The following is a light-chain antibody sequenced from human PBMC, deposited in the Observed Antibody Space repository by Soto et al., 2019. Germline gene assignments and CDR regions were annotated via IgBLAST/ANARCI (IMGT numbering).Light chain of an antibody. V-gene: IGLV1-40*01. CDR1: SSNIGAGYD. Sequence: QSVLTQPPSVSGAPGQRVTISCTGSSSNIGAGYDVHWYQQLPGTAPKLLIYGNSNRPSGVPDRFSGSKSGTSASLAIIGLQAEDEAEYYCQSYDSSLSGSRFGGGTKLTVL. J-gene: IGLJ2*01. CDR2: GNS. CDR3: QSYDSSLSGSR.